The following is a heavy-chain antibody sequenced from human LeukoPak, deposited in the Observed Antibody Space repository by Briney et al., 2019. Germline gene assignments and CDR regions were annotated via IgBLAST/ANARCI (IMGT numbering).Heavy chain of an antibody. Sequence: SETLSLTCAVYGGSFSGYYWSWIRQPPGKGLEWIGEINHSGNTNYNPSLKSRVTISLDTSKNQFSLKLSSVTAADTAVYYCARVLRYCSGGNRYSGGLGYMDVWGKGTTVTISS. CDR2: INHSGNT. V-gene: IGHV4-34*01. CDR1: GGSFSGYY. CDR3: ARVLRYCSGGNRYSGGLGYMDV. D-gene: IGHD2-15*01. J-gene: IGHJ6*03.